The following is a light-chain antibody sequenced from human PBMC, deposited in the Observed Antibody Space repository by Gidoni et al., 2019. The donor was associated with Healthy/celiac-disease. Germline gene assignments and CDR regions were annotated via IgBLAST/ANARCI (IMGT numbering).Light chain of an antibody. V-gene: IGKV2-28*01. CDR3: MQALQTPRT. Sequence: DIVMTQSPLSLPVTPGEPASISCRSSQSLLHSNGYNYLDWYLQKPGQSPKLLIYLGSNRASGVPDRFSGSGSGTDFTLKSSRVEAEDVGVYYCMQALQTPRTFXQXTKVEIK. CDR2: LGS. J-gene: IGKJ1*01. CDR1: QSLLHSNGYNY.